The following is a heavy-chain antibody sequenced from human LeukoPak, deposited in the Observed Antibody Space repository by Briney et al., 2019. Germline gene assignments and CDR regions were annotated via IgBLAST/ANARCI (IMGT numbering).Heavy chain of an antibody. Sequence: SETLSLTCAVSGGSISSGGYSWSWIRQPPGKGLEWIGYIYHSGSTYYNPSLKSRVTISVDRSKNQFSLKLSSVTAADTAVYYCARHPRSGRVRGVIWYFDYWGQGTLVTVSS. CDR1: GGSISSGGYS. CDR2: IYHSGST. J-gene: IGHJ4*02. V-gene: IGHV4-30-2*01. D-gene: IGHD3-10*01. CDR3: ARHPRSGRVRGVIWYFDY.